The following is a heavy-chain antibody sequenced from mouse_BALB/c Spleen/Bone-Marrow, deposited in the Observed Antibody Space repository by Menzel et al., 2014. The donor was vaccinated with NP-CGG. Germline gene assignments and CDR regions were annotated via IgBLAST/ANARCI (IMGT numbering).Heavy chain of an antibody. CDR3: ARLDRFAY. V-gene: IGHV3-6*02. CDR2: ISYDGSN. Sequence: ESGPGLVKPSPSLSLTCSVTGYSITSGYYWKWIRQFPGNKLEWMGYISYDGSNNYNPSLKNRISITRDTSKNQFFLKLNSVTTEDTATYYCARLDRFAYWGQGTLVTVSA. CDR1: GYSITSGYY. J-gene: IGHJ3*01.